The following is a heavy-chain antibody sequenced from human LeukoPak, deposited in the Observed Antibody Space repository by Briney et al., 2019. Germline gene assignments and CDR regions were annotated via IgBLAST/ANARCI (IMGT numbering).Heavy chain of an antibody. Sequence: GGSLRLSCAASGITFNNYGMSWVRQAPGKGLEWVSDISGSGGVTHYADSVKGRFTISRDNSKITLYLQMNSLRAEDTAVYYCAKSVGWVKYYFDYWGQGTLVTVSS. CDR3: AKSVGWVKYYFDY. J-gene: IGHJ4*02. CDR2: ISGSGGVT. D-gene: IGHD6-19*01. V-gene: IGHV3-23*01. CDR1: GITFNNYG.